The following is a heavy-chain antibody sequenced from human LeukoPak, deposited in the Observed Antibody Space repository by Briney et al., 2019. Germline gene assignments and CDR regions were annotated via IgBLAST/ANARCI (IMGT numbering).Heavy chain of an antibody. V-gene: IGHV1-18*01. CDR3: ARGYDYGDYVGDFDY. CDR2: ITTYNGNT. CDR1: GYTFTSYP. D-gene: IGHD4-17*01. J-gene: IGHJ4*02. Sequence: ASVKVSCKASGYTFTSYPISWVRQAPGQGLECMGWITTYNGNTNYAQKLQGRVTMTTDTSTSTAYMDLRGLRSDDTAVYYCARGYDYGDYVGDFDYWGQGTLVTVSS.